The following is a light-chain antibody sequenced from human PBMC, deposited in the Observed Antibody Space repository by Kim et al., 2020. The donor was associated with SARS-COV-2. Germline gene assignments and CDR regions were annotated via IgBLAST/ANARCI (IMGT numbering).Light chain of an antibody. CDR3: QQYHAYSLT. J-gene: IGKJ4*01. V-gene: IGKV1-5*03. Sequence: DIQMTQSPSSLSASVGDRVTITCRASQNINSWLAWYQQKPGKPPKLLINKASTLESGVPSRFSGSGSGTEFTLTISSLRPDDFGTYYCQQYHAYSLTFGGGTKVDIK. CDR1: QNINSW. CDR2: KAS.